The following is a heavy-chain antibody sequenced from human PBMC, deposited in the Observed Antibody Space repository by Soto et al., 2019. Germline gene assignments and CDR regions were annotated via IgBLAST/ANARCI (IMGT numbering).Heavy chain of an antibody. CDR1: VFTFGDYA. V-gene: IGHV3-49*03. J-gene: IGHJ4*02. CDR2: IRSKAYGGTT. D-gene: IGHD3-10*01. Sequence: GGSLRLSCTASVFTFGDYAMSWFRQAPGKGLEWVGFIRSKAYGGTTEYAASVKGRFTISRDDSKSIAYLQMNSLKTEDTAVYYCTRVGWFGELLLSYFDYWGQGTLVTVSS. CDR3: TRVGWFGELLLSYFDY.